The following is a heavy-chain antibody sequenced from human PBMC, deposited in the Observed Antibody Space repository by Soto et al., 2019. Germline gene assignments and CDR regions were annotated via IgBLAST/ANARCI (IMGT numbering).Heavy chain of an antibody. V-gene: IGHV1-2*02. CDR2: IGPESGAT. CDR3: GRGRSGQIVVFY. CDR1: GYTFTGHY. Sequence: ASVKVSCKASGYTFTGHYIHWVRQAPEQGPEWMGEIGPESGATRYAQRFQGMVTMTRDMSITTVYMELNNLSPDDTAVYYGGRGRSGQIVVFYWGQGTPVTVS. J-gene: IGHJ4*02. D-gene: IGHD1-26*01.